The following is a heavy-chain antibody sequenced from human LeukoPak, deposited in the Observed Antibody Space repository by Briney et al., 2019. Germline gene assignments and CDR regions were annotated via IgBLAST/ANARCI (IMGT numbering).Heavy chain of an antibody. CDR2: INGSGDKT. V-gene: IGHV3-23*01. Sequence: GGTLRLSCAASGFTLSNYAMNWVRQAPGKGLEWVSSINGSGDKTYYADSVKGRFTVSRDNSKNTLYLQMNSLRAEDTAVYYCAKPARTDYADYWGQGTLVTVSS. CDR3: AKPARTDYADY. D-gene: IGHD1-14*01. J-gene: IGHJ4*02. CDR1: GFTLSNYA.